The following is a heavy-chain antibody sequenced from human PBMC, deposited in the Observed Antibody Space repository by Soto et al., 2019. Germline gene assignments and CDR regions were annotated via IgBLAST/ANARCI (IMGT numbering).Heavy chain of an antibody. D-gene: IGHD3-22*01. V-gene: IGHV3-48*01. CDR1: GFTFSSYW. CDR2: ISSSSSTI. J-gene: IGHJ4*02. CDR3: AKGADSSGYYNFDY. Sequence: PGGSLRLSCAASGFTFSSYWMHWVRQAPGKGLEWVSYISSSSSTIFYTDSVKGRFTVSRDNAKNSLYQQMNNLRAEDTSVYFFAKGADSSGYYNFDYWGQGTLVTVSS.